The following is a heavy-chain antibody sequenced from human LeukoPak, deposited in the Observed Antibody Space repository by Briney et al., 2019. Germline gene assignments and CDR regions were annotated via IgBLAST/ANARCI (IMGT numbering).Heavy chain of an antibody. D-gene: IGHD3-9*01. CDR2: INHSGST. V-gene: IGHV4-34*01. CDR3: ASSQKDYDILTGSEVGSYFDY. Sequence: SETLSLTCAVYGGSFSGYYWSWIRQPPGKGLEWIGEINHSGSTNYNPSLKSRVTISVDTSKNQFSLKLSSVTAADTAVYYCASSQKDYDILTGSEVGSYFDYWGQGTLVTVSS. CDR1: GGSFSGYY. J-gene: IGHJ4*02.